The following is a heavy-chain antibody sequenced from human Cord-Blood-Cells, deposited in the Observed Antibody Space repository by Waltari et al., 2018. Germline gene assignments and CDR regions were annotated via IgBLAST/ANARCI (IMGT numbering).Heavy chain of an antibody. Sequence: QIQLVQSGPEVKKPWTSVKVYCKASGFTFTSSAVQWVRQARGQRLEWIGWIVVGSGNTNYAQKFQERVTITRDMSTSTAYMELSSLRSEDTAVYYCAAVIYSRIYYGMDVWGQGTTVTVSS. D-gene: IGHD2-21*01. CDR2: IVVGSGNT. J-gene: IGHJ6*02. CDR3: AAVIYSRIYYGMDV. CDR1: GFTFTSSA. V-gene: IGHV1-58*01.